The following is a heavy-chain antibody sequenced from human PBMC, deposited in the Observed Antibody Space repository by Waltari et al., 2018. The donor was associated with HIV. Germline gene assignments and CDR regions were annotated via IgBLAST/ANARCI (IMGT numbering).Heavy chain of an antibody. V-gene: IGHV4-4*07. D-gene: IGHD3-16*01. Sequence: QVQVQESGPRLVKPSETLSLKCSVSDDSLTTHSWSWVRPPAGKGLEWIGRVRPSGDITINPSFKSRVALSRDTSKNQVSLSLNSVTAADTALYCARERVSVVGGRVDEWFFDLWGRGILVAVS. J-gene: IGHJ2*01. CDR2: VRPSGDI. CDR3: ARERVSVVGGRVDEWFFDL. CDR1: DDSLTTHS.